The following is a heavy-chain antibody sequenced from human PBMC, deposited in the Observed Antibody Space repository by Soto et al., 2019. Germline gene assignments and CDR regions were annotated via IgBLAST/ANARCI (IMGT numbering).Heavy chain of an antibody. CDR2: IIPIFGTT. Sequence: QVQLVQSGAEVKKPGSSVKVSCKASGGTFSNYAISWVRQAPGQGLEWMGGIIPIFGTTYYAQKFQGRVTIIADESTTTAYLELSSLRSEDTAMYYCERVEAVAGMYNDHGLDVWGQGTAVSVSS. J-gene: IGHJ6*02. V-gene: IGHV1-69*12. D-gene: IGHD6-19*01. CDR3: ERVEAVAGMYNDHGLDV. CDR1: GGTFSNYA.